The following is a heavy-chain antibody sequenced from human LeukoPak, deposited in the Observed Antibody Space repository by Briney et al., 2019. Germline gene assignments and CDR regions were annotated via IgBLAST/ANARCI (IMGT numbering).Heavy chain of an antibody. J-gene: IGHJ4*02. CDR1: GFTFNSYA. CDR2: IRDSGAST. Sequence: GGSLRLSCAGSGFTFNSYAMNWVRQAPGKGLEWVSGIRDSGASTYYADSVKGRFTISRDNSNNTLYLQMNSLRAEDTAVCYCAKGVSGSGWYGNPNDYWGQGTLVIVSS. CDR3: AKGVSGSGWYGNPNDY. D-gene: IGHD6-19*01. V-gene: IGHV3-23*01.